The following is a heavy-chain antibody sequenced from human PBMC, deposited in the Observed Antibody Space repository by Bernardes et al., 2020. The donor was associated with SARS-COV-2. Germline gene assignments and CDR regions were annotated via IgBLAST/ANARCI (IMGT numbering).Heavy chain of an antibody. Sequence: ASVKVSCKASGYPFTGYYMHWVRQAPGQGLEWMGWINPNSGGTNYAQKFQGRVTMTRDTSNSTAYMELSRLRSDDTAVYYCARPPTNLGIYGMDVWGHGTMVTVSS. CDR2: INPNSGGT. D-gene: IGHD1-20*01. CDR3: ARPPTNLGIYGMDV. CDR1: GYPFTGYY. V-gene: IGHV1-2*02. J-gene: IGHJ6*02.